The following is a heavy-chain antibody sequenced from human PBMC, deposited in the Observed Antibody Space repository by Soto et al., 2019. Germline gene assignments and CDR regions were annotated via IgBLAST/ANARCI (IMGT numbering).Heavy chain of an antibody. V-gene: IGHV1-2*02. Sequence: QVQLVQSGAEVKKPGASVSVSCKASGYSFTAYYIHWVRQAPGQGLEWMGWINPNTGVTNYAQKFQGRVTVTTATSINLVYMELSRLESNDTAVYYCAKGLWTVGHCTGGSCYDGMDVWGQGTTVTVSS. J-gene: IGHJ6*02. CDR1: GYSFTAYY. CDR3: AKGLWTVGHCTGGSCYDGMDV. CDR2: INPNTGVT. D-gene: IGHD2-15*01.